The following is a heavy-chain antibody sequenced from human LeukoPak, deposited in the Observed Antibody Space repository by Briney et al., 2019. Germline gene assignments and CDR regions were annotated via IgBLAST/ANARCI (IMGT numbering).Heavy chain of an antibody. J-gene: IGHJ4*02. Sequence: GESLKISCKASGYDFTNYWISWVRQMPGKGLEWMVRIDPSDSSSNFSPSFQGHVTVSVDKSISTAFLQWSSLKASDTAMYCRDGSKTRGYYFDYWGQGTLVTVSS. CDR3: DGSKTRGYYFDY. D-gene: IGHD3-10*01. CDR2: IDPSDSSS. CDR1: GYDFTNYW. V-gene: IGHV5-10-1*01.